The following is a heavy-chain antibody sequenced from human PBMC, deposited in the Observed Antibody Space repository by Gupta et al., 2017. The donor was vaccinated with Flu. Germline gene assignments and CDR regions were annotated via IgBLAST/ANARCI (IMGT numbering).Heavy chain of an antibody. CDR3: AREGSSSY. J-gene: IGHJ4*02. CDR1: GGTSGSYA. Sequence: QVQLVQSGAEVKKPGSSVKVSCKASGGTSGSYAISWVRQAPGQGLEWMGGIIPIFGTANYAQKVQGRVTITADESTSTAYMELSSLRSEDKDVYYCAREGSSSYWGQGTLVTVSA. D-gene: IGHD6-13*01. CDR2: IIPIFGTA. V-gene: IGHV1-69*01.